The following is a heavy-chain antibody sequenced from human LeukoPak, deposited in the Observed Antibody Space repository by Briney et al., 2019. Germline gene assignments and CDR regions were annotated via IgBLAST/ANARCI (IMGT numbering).Heavy chain of an antibody. Sequence: PGGSLRLSCAASGFTFSSYAMSWVRQAPGKGLEWVSAISGSGGSTYYADSVKGRFTISRDNSKNTLYLQMNSLRAEDTAVYYCARSDVDLYYYYGMDVWGQGTTVTVSS. CDR1: GFTFSSYA. V-gene: IGHV3-23*01. CDR3: ARSDVDLYYYYGMDV. CDR2: ISGSGGST. J-gene: IGHJ6*02. D-gene: IGHD3/OR15-3a*01.